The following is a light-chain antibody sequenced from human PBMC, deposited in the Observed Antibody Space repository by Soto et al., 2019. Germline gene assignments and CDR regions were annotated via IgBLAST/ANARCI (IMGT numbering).Light chain of an antibody. CDR2: LNSDGSH. J-gene: IGLJ3*02. V-gene: IGLV4-69*01. CDR1: SGHSSSA. CDR3: QTWGAGILV. Sequence: QTVVTQSPSASASLGASVKLTCTLSSGHSSSAIAWHQQRPEKGPRFLMRLNSDGSHSKGDGIPDRFSGSSSGAERYLTISRLQSEDEAYYYCQTWGAGILVFGGGTKLTVL.